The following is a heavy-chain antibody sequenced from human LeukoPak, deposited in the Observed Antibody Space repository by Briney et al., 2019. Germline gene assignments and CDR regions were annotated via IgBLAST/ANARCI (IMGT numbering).Heavy chain of an antibody. CDR1: GSRFTSYW. D-gene: IGHD6-19*01. V-gene: IGHV5-51*01. J-gene: IGHJ3*02. Sequence: GGSLHISGKGSGSRFTSYWIGGARQMPGKGLEWMGIIYPGDSDTRYSPSFQGQVTISADKSISTAYLQWSSLKASDTAMYYCARHPQWLRAFDIWGQGTMVTVSS. CDR3: ARHPQWLRAFDI. CDR2: IYPGDSDT.